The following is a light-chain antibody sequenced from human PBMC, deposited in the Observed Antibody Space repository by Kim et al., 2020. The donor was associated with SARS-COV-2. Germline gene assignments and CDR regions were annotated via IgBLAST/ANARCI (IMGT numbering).Light chain of an antibody. CDR3: SSFAGRNNLYV. J-gene: IGLJ1*01. CDR2: EVT. CDR1: SSDIGGYKY. Sequence: QSALTQPPSASGSPGQSVTISCTGTSSDIGGYKYVSWYQQQPDKAPKLMIYEVTKRPSGVPDRFSGSKSGNTASLTVSGLQAEDEADYYCSSFAGRNNLYVFGTGTKVTVL. V-gene: IGLV2-8*01.